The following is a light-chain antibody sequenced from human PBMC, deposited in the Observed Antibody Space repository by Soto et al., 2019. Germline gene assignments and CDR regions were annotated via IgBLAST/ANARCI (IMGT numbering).Light chain of an antibody. CDR1: QSVRSDY. Sequence: EIVLTQSPDTLSLSPGEGATLSCRASQSVRSDYLAWYQQKPGQAPRVLIYDASSRATGIPDRFSGSGSVTDFTLTVSRLEPDDFAVYYCQQYGNSPDTFGGGTKVEIK. CDR2: DAS. CDR3: QQYGNSPDT. J-gene: IGKJ4*01. V-gene: IGKV3-20*01.